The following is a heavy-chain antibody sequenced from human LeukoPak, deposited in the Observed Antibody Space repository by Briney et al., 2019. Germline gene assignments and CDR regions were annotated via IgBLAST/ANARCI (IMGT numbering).Heavy chain of an antibody. J-gene: IGHJ4*02. CDR3: ASDIVATSGDF. V-gene: IGHV3-11*01. CDR1: GFTFSDYY. D-gene: IGHD5-12*01. CDR2: ITSSGDDI. Sequence: GGSLRLSCAASGFTFSDYYMSWIRQAPGKGLEWVAYITSSGDDIYYAGSVKGRFTISRDNAKNALFLRMSSLRVEDTATYYCASDIVATSGDFWGQGTLVSVSS.